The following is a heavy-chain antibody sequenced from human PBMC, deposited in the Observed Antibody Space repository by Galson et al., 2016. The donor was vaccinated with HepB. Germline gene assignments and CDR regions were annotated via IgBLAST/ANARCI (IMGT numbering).Heavy chain of an antibody. J-gene: IGHJ4*02. Sequence: CKESGYTLTSYYMHWVRQAPGQGLEWMGIINPSGGSTSYAQRFQGRVTVTRDTSTSTVYMELSSLRSEDTAVYYCARGTGTGGYFDYWGQGTLVTVSS. D-gene: IGHD3/OR15-3a*01. CDR3: ARGTGTGGYFDY. V-gene: IGHV1-46*01. CDR1: GYTLTSYY. CDR2: INPSGGST.